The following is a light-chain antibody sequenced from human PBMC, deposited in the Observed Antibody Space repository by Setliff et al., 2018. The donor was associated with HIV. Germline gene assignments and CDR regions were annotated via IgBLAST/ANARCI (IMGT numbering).Light chain of an antibody. CDR3: CSYGSGDIWV. J-gene: IGLJ3*02. CDR2: EVD. V-gene: IGLV2-23*02. Sequence: QSVLTQPASVSGSPGQSITISCTGSRSDVGNTLSVSWYQQNVGEVPKLLIYEVDRRHSGISHLFSGSKSGNTASLTISGLQVEDEADYYCCSYGSGDIWVFGGGTKVPS. CDR1: RSDVGNTLS.